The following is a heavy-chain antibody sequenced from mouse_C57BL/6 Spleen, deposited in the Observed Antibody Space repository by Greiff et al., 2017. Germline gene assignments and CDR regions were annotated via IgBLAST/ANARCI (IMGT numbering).Heavy chain of an antibody. CDR2: IYPRDGST. CDR3: AREGYDYGSSLDY. V-gene: IGHV1-85*01. J-gene: IGHJ2*01. Sequence: QVQLQQSGPELVKPGASVKLSCKASGYTFTGYDINWVKQRPGQGLEWIGWIYPRDGSTKYNERFKGKAALTVDTSSSTAYMELHSLTSEDSSVYISAREGYDYGSSLDYWGQGTTLTVSS. D-gene: IGHD2-4*01. CDR1: GYTFTGYD.